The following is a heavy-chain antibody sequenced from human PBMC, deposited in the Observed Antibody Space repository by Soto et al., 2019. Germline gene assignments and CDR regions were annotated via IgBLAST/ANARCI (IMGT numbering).Heavy chain of an antibody. Sequence: PSETLSLTCAVYGGSFSGYYWSWIRQPPGKGLEWIGEINHSVSTNYNPSLKSRVTISVDTSKNQFSLKLSSVTAADTAVYYCAREVKYYYVWGSYRSHPFFDYWGQGTLDTVSS. D-gene: IGHD3-16*02. CDR2: INHSVST. CDR1: GGSFSGYY. CDR3: AREVKYYYVWGSYRSHPFFDY. V-gene: IGHV4-34*01. J-gene: IGHJ4*02.